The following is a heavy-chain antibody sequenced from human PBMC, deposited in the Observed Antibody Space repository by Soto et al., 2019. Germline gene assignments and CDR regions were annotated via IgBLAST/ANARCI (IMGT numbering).Heavy chain of an antibody. CDR2: IYYSGST. J-gene: IGHJ3*02. V-gene: IGHV4-59*01. D-gene: IGHD6-13*01. CDR1: GGSISSYY. Sequence: ETLSLTCTVSGGSISSYYWSWIRQPPGKGLEWIGYIYYSGSTNYNPSLKSRVTISVDTSKNQFSLKLSSVTAADTAVYYCARDLSSQDGAIAAFDIWGQGTMVTVSS. CDR3: ARDLSSQDGAIAAFDI.